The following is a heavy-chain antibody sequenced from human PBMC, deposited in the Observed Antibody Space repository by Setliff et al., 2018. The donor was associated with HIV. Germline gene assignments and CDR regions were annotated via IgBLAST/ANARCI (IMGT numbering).Heavy chain of an antibody. D-gene: IGHD3-10*01. CDR3: VGVPSYYGTGTLWV. J-gene: IGHJ6*04. CDR1: WESKINHD. V-gene: IGHV4-59*11. Sequence: PSETLSLTCSVSWESKINHDWGWSRQSPGRGLEWIGSMFRGGGRQFQPSLASRVSISGATSKNQFSLKMTSVTPADTAVYFCVGVPSYYGTGTLWVLGKGITVTVSS. CDR2: MFRGGGR.